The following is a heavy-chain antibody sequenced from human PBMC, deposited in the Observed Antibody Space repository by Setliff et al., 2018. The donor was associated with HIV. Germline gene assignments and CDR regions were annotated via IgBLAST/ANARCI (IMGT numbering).Heavy chain of an antibody. V-gene: IGHV2-70*11. Sequence: SGPTLVNPTPTLTLTCTVSGFSIGTLGMCVGWIRQPPGKALEWLARIDWDDDKYYSTSLRTRLTVSKDNSKNQVVLTMTNMGPLDTGTYYCARIRSSTIALAVLDFLDDWGQGTLVTVSS. CDR1: GFSIGTLGMC. J-gene: IGHJ4*02. CDR2: IDWDDDK. D-gene: IGHD6-13*01. CDR3: ARIRSSTIALAVLDFLDD.